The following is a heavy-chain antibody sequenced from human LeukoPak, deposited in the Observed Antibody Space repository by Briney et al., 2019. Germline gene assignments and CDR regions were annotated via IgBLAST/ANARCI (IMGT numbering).Heavy chain of an antibody. Sequence: PSETLSLTCSVSGDSISSSGYYWDWIRQPPGKGLEWIGEINHSGSTNYNPSLKSRVTISVDTSKNQFSLKLSSVTAADTAVYYCGGGATIFLVYWGQGTLVTVSS. V-gene: IGHV4-39*07. CDR1: GDSISSSGYY. CDR3: GGGATIFLVY. CDR2: INHSGST. J-gene: IGHJ4*02. D-gene: IGHD5-24*01.